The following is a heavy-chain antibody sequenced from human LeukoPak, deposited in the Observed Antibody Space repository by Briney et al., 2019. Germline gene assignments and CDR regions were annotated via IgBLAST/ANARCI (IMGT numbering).Heavy chain of an antibody. CDR2: ISSRSSL. Sequence: GGSLRLSCAASGFIFSSESMNWVRQAPGKGLEWVSSISSRSSLYYADSVKGRFTISRDNSKNSLYLRMNSLRAEDTAVYYCAKIPQVAIFSVPNFDYWGQGTLVTVSS. V-gene: IGHV3-21*04. D-gene: IGHD3-3*01. CDR3: AKIPQVAIFSVPNFDY. J-gene: IGHJ4*02. CDR1: GFIFSSES.